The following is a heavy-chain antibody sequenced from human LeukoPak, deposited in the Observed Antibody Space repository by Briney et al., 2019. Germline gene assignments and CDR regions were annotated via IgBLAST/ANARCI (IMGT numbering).Heavy chain of an antibody. V-gene: IGHV4-34*01. D-gene: IGHD1-1*01. CDR3: ARGPTISETGYFDF. CDR2: IDHRGDT. J-gene: IGHJ4*03. CDR1: GGSFSRYY. Sequence: KASETLSLTCAVYGGSFSRYYWSCIRQSPGKGLEWIAEIDHRGDTNYNPSVKSRVTISVDTSKNQFSLKVRSLSAADTAVYYCARGPTISETGYFDFSGQGTLVTVSS.